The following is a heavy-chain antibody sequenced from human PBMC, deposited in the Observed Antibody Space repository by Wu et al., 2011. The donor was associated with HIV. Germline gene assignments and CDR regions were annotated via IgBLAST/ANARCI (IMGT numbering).Heavy chain of an antibody. CDR2: IIPLYGTA. V-gene: IGHV1-69*01. J-gene: IGHJ4*02. Sequence: QVQLVQSGAEVKKPGSSVKVSCKASGGTFSSYAISWVRQAPGQGLEWMGGIIPLYGTANYAQKFQGRVTISTDESSSTVYMALSSLRYEDTAVYYCARGDILTGAPEYYFDYWGQGTLVTVSS. CDR1: GGTFSSYA. CDR3: ARGDILTGAPEYYFDY. D-gene: IGHD3-9*01.